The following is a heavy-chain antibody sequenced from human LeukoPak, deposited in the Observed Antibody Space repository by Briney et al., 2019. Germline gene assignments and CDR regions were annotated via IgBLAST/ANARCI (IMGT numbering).Heavy chain of an antibody. CDR2: IIPIFGTA. CDR3: ARYCSGGSCYSYFDY. Sequence: SVKVSCKASGGTFSSYAISWERQAPGQGLEWMGGIIPIFGTANYAQKFQGRVTITADKSTSTAYMELSSLRSEDTAVYYCARYCSGGSCYSYFDYWGQGTLVTVSS. D-gene: IGHD2-15*01. J-gene: IGHJ4*02. V-gene: IGHV1-69*06. CDR1: GGTFSSYA.